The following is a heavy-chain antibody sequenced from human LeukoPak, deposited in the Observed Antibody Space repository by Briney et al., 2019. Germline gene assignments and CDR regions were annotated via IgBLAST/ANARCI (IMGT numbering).Heavy chain of an antibody. CDR2: ISYDGSNK. J-gene: IGHJ3*02. D-gene: IGHD6-19*01. CDR1: GFTFSSYG. Sequence: PGRSLRLSCAASGFTFSSYGMHWVRQAPDRGLEWVAVISYDGSNKYYADSVKGRFTISRDNSKNTLYPQMNSLRAEDTAVYYCAKNNRQWRVQFAFDIWGQGTMVTVSS. V-gene: IGHV3-30*18. CDR3: AKNNRQWRVQFAFDI.